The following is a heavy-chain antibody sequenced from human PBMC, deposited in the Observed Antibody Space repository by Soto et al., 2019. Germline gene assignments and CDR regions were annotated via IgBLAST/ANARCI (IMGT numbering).Heavy chain of an antibody. CDR1: GFTFGGYA. J-gene: IGHJ3*02. D-gene: IGHD3-22*01. V-gene: IGHV3-49*04. CDR2: IRGKACSGTT. CDR3: ARYGTGSNYYDSSEGAFDI. Sequence: GGSLRLSCTTSGFTFGGYAMSWVRQAPGKGLEWVGFIRGKACSGTTEYAASVRGRFTISRDDSKGIAYLQMNSLESEDTAVYYCARYGTGSNYYDSSEGAFDIWGQGTMVTVSS.